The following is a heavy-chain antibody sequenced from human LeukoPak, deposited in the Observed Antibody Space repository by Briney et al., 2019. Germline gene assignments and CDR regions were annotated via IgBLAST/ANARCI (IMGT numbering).Heavy chain of an antibody. CDR3: ARVPLGGSSGYQLNPADGWFDP. J-gene: IGHJ5*02. V-gene: IGHV1-8*01. Sequence: GASVKVSCKASGYTFTNHGINWVRQATGQGLEWMGWMNPNSGNTGYAQKFQGRVTITRNTSISTAYMELSSLRSDDTAVYYCARVPLGGSSGYQLNPADGWFDPWGQGTLVTVSS. CDR1: GYTFTNHG. D-gene: IGHD3-22*01. CDR2: MNPNSGNT.